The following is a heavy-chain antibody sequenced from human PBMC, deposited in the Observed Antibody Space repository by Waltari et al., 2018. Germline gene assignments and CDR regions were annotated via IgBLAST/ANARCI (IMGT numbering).Heavy chain of an antibody. Sequence: EVQFLESGGDLVQPGGSLRLSCAASGFSIGSSAMSWVRQAPGKGPWWFASITRQATTYYAGSVSGRFAISRDESDNKLYLQMSGLRAEDTAMYYCAKDHASSGWPTFDSWGQGTQVTVSS. V-gene: IGHV3-23*01. CDR1: GFSIGSSA. CDR3: AKDHASSGWPTFDS. CDR2: ITRQATT. D-gene: IGHD6-19*01. J-gene: IGHJ4*02.